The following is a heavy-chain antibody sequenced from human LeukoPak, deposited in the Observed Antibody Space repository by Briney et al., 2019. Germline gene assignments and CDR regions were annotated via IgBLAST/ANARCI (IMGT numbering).Heavy chain of an antibody. V-gene: IGHV1-2*02. CDR1: GYTFVLYY. CDR2: INPNSGGT. J-gene: IGHJ4*02. D-gene: IGHD6-13*01. Sequence: ASVKVSCKASGYTFVLYYMHWVRQAPGQGLEWLGWINPNSGGTKYALKYQGRVAMTRDTSISTAYMEVSRLGSDDTAVYYCAREGVRTAASNFDYWGQGTLVTFSS. CDR3: AREGVRTAASNFDY.